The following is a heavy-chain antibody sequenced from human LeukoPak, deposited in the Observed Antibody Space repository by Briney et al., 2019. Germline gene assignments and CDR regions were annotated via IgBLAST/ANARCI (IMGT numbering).Heavy chain of an antibody. D-gene: IGHD1-26*01. CDR2: IIPIFGTA. CDR3: ARDRGSYYPQY. Sequence: KISCKGSGYSFTSYGISWVRPAPGQGLEWMGGIIPIFGTANYAQKFQGRVTITADESTSTAYMELSSLRSEDTAVYYCARDRGSYYPQYWGQGTLVTVSS. V-gene: IGHV1-69*01. J-gene: IGHJ4*02. CDR1: GYSFTSYG.